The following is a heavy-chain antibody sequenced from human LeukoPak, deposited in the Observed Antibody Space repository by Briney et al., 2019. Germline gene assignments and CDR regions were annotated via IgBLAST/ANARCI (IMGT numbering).Heavy chain of an antibody. CDR2: IEPDGSQQ. J-gene: IGHJ4*02. Sequence: PGGSLRLSCSASGFSFSRDYMSWVRQAPGKGLECVAKIEPDGSQQYYVDSVRGRFTISRDNSKNSLYLHLNFLRAEDTAVYYCAKDYYYDSSGYYLDYWGQGTLVTVSS. V-gene: IGHV3-7*01. CDR3: AKDYYYDSSGYYLDY. D-gene: IGHD3-22*01. CDR1: GFSFSRDY.